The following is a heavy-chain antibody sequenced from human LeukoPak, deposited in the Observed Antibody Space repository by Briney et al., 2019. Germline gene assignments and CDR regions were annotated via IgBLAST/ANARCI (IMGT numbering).Heavy chain of an antibody. CDR1: GGSFSGYY. CDR2: INHSGST. CDR3: ASPRAHYGSGSYEFYFDY. Sequence: SETLSLTCAVYGGSFSGYYWSWIRQPPGKGLEWIGEINHSGSTNYNPSPTSRVTISVDTSKHQFSLKLSSVTAADTAVYYCASPRAHYGSGSYEFYFDYWGQGTLVTVSS. J-gene: IGHJ4*02. V-gene: IGHV4-34*01. D-gene: IGHD3-10*01.